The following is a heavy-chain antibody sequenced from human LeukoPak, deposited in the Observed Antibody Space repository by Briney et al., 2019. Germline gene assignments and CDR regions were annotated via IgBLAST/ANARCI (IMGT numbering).Heavy chain of an antibody. CDR1: GGSISSYY. Sequence: SETLSLTCTVSGGSISSYYWSWIRQPPGKGLEWIGYIYYSGSTNYNPSLKSRVTISVDTSKNQFSLKLSSVTAADTAVYYCARVWSSGKGDYWGQGTLVTVSS. D-gene: IGHD3-10*01. J-gene: IGHJ4*02. V-gene: IGHV4-59*01. CDR3: ARVWSSGKGDY. CDR2: IYYSGST.